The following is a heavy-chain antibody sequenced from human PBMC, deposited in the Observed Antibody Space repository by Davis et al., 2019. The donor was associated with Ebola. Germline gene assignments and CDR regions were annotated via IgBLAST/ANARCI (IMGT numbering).Heavy chain of an antibody. Sequence: GESLKISCAASGFTFSTYSMNWVRQAPGKGLEWVSFIRYDGSNKYYEDSVKGRFTISRDNSKNTLYLQMNSLRAEDTAVYYCAKDRYGSGSYFDYWGQGTLVTVSS. J-gene: IGHJ4*02. D-gene: IGHD3-10*01. CDR2: IRYDGSNK. CDR3: AKDRYGSGSYFDY. V-gene: IGHV3-30*02. CDR1: GFTFSTYS.